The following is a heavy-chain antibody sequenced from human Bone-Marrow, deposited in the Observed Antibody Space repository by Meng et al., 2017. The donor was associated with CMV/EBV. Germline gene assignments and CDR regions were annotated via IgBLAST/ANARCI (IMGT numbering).Heavy chain of an antibody. CDR2: ITNSGSSI. CDR1: GFTFSDYY. V-gene: IGHV3-11*01. J-gene: IGHJ6*02. Sequence: GESLKISCAASGFTFSDYYMNWIRQAPGKGLEWVSYITNSGSSIYYADSVKGRFTVSRDNAENSPYLQMNSLRAEDTAVYYCARGDWKYIHYFSYGMDIWGQGTTVTVSS. D-gene: IGHD1-1*01. CDR3: ARGDWKYIHYFSYGMDI.